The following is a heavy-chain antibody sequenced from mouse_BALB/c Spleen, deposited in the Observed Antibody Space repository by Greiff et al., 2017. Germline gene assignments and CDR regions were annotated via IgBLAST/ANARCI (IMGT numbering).Heavy chain of an antibody. D-gene: IGHD1-1*01. CDR2: IWGDGRT. CDR1: GFSLTGYG. J-gene: IGHJ4*01. Sequence: VQLQQSGPGLVAPSQSLSITCTVSGFSLTGYGVNWVRQPPGKGLEWLGMIWGDGRTDYNSALKSRLSISKDNSKSQVFLKMNSLQTDDTARYYCARGSTVVADYYAMDYWGQGTSVTVSS. V-gene: IGHV2-6-7*01. CDR3: ARGSTVVADYYAMDY.